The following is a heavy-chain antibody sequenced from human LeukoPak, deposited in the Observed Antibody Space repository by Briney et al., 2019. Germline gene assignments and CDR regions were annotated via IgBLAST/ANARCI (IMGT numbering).Heavy chain of an antibody. Sequence: GGSLRLSCAASGFTFSNAWMSWVRQAPGKGLEWVSSISSSSSYRYYADSVKGRFTISRDNAKNSLYLQMNSLRAEDTAVYYCARDRDYSSSWSGNFDYWGQGTLVTVSS. CDR3: ARDRDYSSSWSGNFDY. CDR1: GFTFSNAW. V-gene: IGHV3-21*01. J-gene: IGHJ4*02. D-gene: IGHD6-13*01. CDR2: ISSSSSYR.